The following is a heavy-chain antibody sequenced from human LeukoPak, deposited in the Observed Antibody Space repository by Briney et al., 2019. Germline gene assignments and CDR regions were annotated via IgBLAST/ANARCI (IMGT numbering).Heavy chain of an antibody. Sequence: QSGGSLRLSCAATGFTFSEYSISWFRQAPGKGPEWVAYIRSKTYGATTEYAASVEGRFTISRDESNNIAYLQMNSLKTEDTAVYYCTRVGRGYNDYALDYWGQGTLVAVSS. CDR3: TRVGRGYNDYALDY. CDR2: IRSKTYGATT. V-gene: IGHV3-49*03. J-gene: IGHJ4*02. CDR1: GFTFSEYS. D-gene: IGHD5-24*01.